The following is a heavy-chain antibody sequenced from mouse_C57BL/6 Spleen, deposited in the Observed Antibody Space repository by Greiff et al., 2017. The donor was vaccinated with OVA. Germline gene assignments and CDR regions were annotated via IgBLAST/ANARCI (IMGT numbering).Heavy chain of an antibody. V-gene: IGHV1-81*01. J-gene: IGHJ2*01. CDR2: IYPRSGNT. CDR3: ARDLPPYGNYGGDYFDY. Sequence: QVQLQQSGAELARPGASVKLSCKASGYTFTSYGISWVKQRTGQGLEWIGEIYPRSGNTYYNEKFKGKATLTADKSSSTAYMELRSLTSEDSAVYFCARDLPPYGNYGGDYFDYWGQGTTLTVSS. D-gene: IGHD2-10*02. CDR1: GYTFTSYG.